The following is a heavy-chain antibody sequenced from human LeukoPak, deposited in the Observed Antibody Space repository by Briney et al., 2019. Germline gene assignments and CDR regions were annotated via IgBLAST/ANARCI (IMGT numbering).Heavy chain of an antibody. CDR3: ARVVVPAAVQAFDP. CDR1: GGSISSYY. J-gene: IGHJ5*02. V-gene: IGHV4-4*07. Sequence: PSETLSLTCTVSGGSISSYYWSWIRQPAGKGLEWIGRIYTSGSTNYNPSLKSRVTMSVDTSKNQFSLKLSSVTAADTAVYYCARVVVPAAVQAFDPWGQGTLVTVSS. CDR2: IYTSGST. D-gene: IGHD2-2*01.